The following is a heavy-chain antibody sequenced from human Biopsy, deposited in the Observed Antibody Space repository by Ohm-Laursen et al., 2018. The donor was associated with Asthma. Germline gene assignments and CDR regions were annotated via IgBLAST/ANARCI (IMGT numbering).Heavy chain of an antibody. CDR3: ARPSPNRDILYYYYHMDV. D-gene: IGHD3-3*02. CDR1: GGTFSNFA. CDR2: HDHEEGGT. V-gene: IGHV1-24*01. Sequence: GASVKVSCKAPGGTFSNFAISWVRQAPGQGLEWMGGHDHEEGGTVNARRFQGRVTMTEDTSTDTAYMELSSLSSDDTAIYYCARPSPNRDILYYYYHMDVWGQGTTVIVSS. J-gene: IGHJ6*02.